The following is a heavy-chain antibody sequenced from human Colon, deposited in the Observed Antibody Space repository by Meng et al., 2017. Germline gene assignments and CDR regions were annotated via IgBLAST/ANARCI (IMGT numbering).Heavy chain of an antibody. CDR2: IGHSGIT. Sequence: QPQLQESGPGLVKPSEALSLPCGVSGGSISTSGYYWGWIRQPTGKGLEWIGSIGHSGITYYTPSLKSRVSMSIDKSKNQFSLKLTSVTAADTAVYHCLRGSGGSVWGQGTLVTVSS. CDR3: LRGSGGSV. V-gene: IGHV4-39*07. CDR1: GGSISTSGYY. D-gene: IGHD3-10*01. J-gene: IGHJ1*01.